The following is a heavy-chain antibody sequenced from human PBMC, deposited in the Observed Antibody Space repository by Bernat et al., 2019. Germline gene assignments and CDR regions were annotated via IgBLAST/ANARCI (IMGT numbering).Heavy chain of an antibody. CDR3: ARDSSPTTVTTFGDALDI. J-gene: IGHJ3*02. Sequence: EVQLVETGGDLIQPGGSLRLSCAASGIIVSSNYMSWIRQAPGKGREWVSVSYSGGMTYYADSVKGRFTISRDNSKNTLYLQMNSLRVDDTAVYYCARDSSPTTVTTFGDALDIWGQGTVVTVSS. CDR2: SYSGGMT. D-gene: IGHD3-16*01. CDR1: GIIVSSNY. V-gene: IGHV3-53*05.